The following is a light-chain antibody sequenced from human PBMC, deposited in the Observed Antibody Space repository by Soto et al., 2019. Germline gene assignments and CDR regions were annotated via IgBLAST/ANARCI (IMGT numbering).Light chain of an antibody. Sequence: DIQMTQSPSSLSAYVGDRVTITCRASQGISNFLAWHQQKPGKVPKLLIYAASTLQSGVPSRFSGSGSGTDFTLTITSLQPEDVATYYCQKYNSAPWTFGQGTKVEIK. V-gene: IGKV1-27*01. CDR1: QGISNF. CDR2: AAS. J-gene: IGKJ1*01. CDR3: QKYNSAPWT.